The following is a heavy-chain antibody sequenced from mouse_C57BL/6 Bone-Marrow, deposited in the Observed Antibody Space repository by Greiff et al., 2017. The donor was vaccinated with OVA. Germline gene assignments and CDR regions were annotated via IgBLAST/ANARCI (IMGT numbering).Heavy chain of an antibody. J-gene: IGHJ3*01. CDR2: IYPSDSET. D-gene: IGHD1-1*01. CDR3: ARSGITTVVAP. CDR1: GYTFTSYW. V-gene: IGHV1-61*01. Sequence: QVQLQQPGAELVRPGSSVKLSCKASGYTFTSYWMDWVKQRPGQGLEWIGNIYPSDSETHYNQKFKDKATLTVDKSSSTAYMQLSSLKSEDSAVHYCARSGITTVVAPWGQGTLVTVSA.